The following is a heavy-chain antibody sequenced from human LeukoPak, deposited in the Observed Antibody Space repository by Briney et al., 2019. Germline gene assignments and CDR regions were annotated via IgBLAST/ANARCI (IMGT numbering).Heavy chain of an antibody. J-gene: IGHJ4*02. V-gene: IGHV3-33*01. CDR2: IWYDGSNK. CDR3: AREGRGPRAYFDY. D-gene: IGHD3-10*01. Sequence: PGRSLRLSCAASGFTFSSYGMHWVRQAPGKGLEWVAVIWYDGSNKYYADSVKGRFTISRDNSKNTLYLQMNSLRAEDTAVYYCAREGRGPRAYFDYWGQGTLVTVSS. CDR1: GFTFSSYG.